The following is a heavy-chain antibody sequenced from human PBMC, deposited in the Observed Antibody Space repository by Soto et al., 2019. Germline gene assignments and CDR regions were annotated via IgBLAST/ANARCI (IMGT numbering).Heavy chain of an antibody. CDR3: ARVGGWLQPYYFDY. V-gene: IGHV4-34*01. D-gene: IGHD5-12*01. Sequence: QVQLQQWGAGLLKPSETLSLTCAVYGGSFSGYYWSWIRQPPGKGLEWIGEINHSGSTNYNPSLKSRVTISVDTSKNQFSMKMSYVTAADTAVYYCARVGGWLQPYYFDYWGQGTLVTVSS. CDR2: INHSGST. J-gene: IGHJ4*02. CDR1: GGSFSGYY.